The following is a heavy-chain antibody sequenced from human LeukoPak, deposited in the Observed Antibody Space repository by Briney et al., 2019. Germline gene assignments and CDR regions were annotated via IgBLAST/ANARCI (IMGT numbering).Heavy chain of an antibody. CDR3: ARRRIAARTPPDY. CDR1: GGSFSGYY. J-gene: IGHJ4*02. Sequence: PSETLSLTCAVYGGSFSGYYWSWIRQPPGKGLEWIGEINHSGSTNYNPSLKSRVTISVDTSKNQSSLKLSSVTAADTAVYYCARRRIAARTPPDYWGQGTLVTVSS. D-gene: IGHD6-6*01. V-gene: IGHV4-34*01. CDR2: INHSGST.